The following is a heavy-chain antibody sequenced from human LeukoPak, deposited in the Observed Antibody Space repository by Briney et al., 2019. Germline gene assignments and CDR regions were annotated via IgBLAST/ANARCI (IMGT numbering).Heavy chain of an antibody. CDR3: ARLVSSGGWYEAHYRYYMDV. CDR1: GGSISSGSYY. D-gene: IGHD3-3*01. Sequence: SQTLSLTCTVSGGSISSGSYYWSWIRQPAGKGLEWIGRIYTSGSTNYNPSLKSRVTMSVDTSKNQFSLRLSSVTAADTAVYYCARLVSSGGWYEAHYRYYMDVWGKGTTVTISS. V-gene: IGHV4-61*02. J-gene: IGHJ6*03. CDR2: IYTSGST.